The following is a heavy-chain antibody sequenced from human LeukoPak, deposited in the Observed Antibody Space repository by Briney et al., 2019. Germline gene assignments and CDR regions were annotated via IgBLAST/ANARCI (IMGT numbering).Heavy chain of an antibody. J-gene: IGHJ4*02. CDR2: INHSGST. CDR3: ARHGPYDYVSDY. V-gene: IGHV4-34*01. Sequence: SETLSLTCAVYGGSFSGYYWSWIRQPPGKGLEWIGEINHSGSTNYNPSLKSRVTISVDTSKNQFSLKLSSVTAADTAVYYCARHGPYDYVSDYWGQGTLVTVSS. CDR1: GGSFSGYY. D-gene: IGHD3-16*01.